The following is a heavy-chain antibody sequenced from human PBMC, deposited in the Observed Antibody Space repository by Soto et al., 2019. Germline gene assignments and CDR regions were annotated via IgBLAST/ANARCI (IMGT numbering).Heavy chain of an antibody. D-gene: IGHD4-17*01. J-gene: IGHJ4*02. CDR1: GYTFPTST. CDR2: IKAYSGNT. Sequence: QLQLLQSGAEAKKPGASVTVSCKASGYTFPTSTISWVRQAPGQGLEWMGWIKAYSGNTNYAQKIQGRGTMTTDTSTNTAYMELRSRTTADTAIYYCAFADYGDDDYRGQGNLVTVTS. CDR3: AFADYGDDDY. V-gene: IGHV1-18*01.